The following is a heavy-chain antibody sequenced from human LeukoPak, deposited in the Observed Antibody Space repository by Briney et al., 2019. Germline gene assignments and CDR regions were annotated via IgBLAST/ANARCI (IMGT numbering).Heavy chain of an antibody. V-gene: IGHV3-48*01. CDR2: ITSSGDTI. D-gene: IGHD6-19*01. J-gene: IGHJ4*02. CDR3: ARDRGYTSGPDY. Sequence: PGGSLRLSCTTSVFPFSRYSMNWVRQAPGKGLEWVSYITSSGDTIYYADSVKGRFTISRDNAKNSVYLQMNSLRPEDTAVYYCARDRGYTSGPDYWGQGTLVTVSS. CDR1: VFPFSRYS.